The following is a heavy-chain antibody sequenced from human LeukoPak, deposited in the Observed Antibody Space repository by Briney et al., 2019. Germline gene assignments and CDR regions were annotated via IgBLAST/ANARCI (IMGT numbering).Heavy chain of an antibody. CDR2: IKKDGFSS. Sequence: GGSLRLSCTASGFPFRVRWMHWVRQAPGKGLVWISLIKKDGFSSTYADSVKGRFTISRDDAKNTLYLQMDSLRADDTAVYYCATDLDYTFDYWGRGTLVTVSS. J-gene: IGHJ4*02. V-gene: IGHV3-74*03. CDR3: ATDLDYTFDY. CDR1: GFPFRVRW. D-gene: IGHD4-4*01.